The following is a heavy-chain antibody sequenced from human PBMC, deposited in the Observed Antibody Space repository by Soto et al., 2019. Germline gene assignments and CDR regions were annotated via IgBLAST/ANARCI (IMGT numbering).Heavy chain of an antibody. CDR3: AREMATISTKSDYYGMDV. D-gene: IGHD5-12*01. CDR1: GYSFTSYW. CDR2: IDPSDSYT. Sequence: PGESLKISCKGSGYSFTSYWISWVRQMPGKGLEWMGRIDPSDSYTNFSPSFQGHVTISADNSISTAYLQWSSLKASDTAMYYCAREMATISTKSDYYGMDVWGQGTTVTVSS. V-gene: IGHV5-10-1*01. J-gene: IGHJ6*02.